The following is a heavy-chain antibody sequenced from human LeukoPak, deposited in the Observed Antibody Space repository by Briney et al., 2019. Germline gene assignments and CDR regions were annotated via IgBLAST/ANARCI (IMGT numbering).Heavy chain of an antibody. CDR3: ANGPTSGGHFSYFDY. J-gene: IGHJ4*02. CDR2: MPYDGNNK. CDR1: GFTFSSHG. Sequence: PGGSLRLSCAASGFTFSSHGMHWVRQAPGKGLEWVAFMPYDGNNKYYADSVKGRFTISRDNSKNTLYLQMNSLRPEDTAVYYCANGPTSGGHFSYFDYWGQGTLVTVSS. V-gene: IGHV3-30*02. D-gene: IGHD2-21*02.